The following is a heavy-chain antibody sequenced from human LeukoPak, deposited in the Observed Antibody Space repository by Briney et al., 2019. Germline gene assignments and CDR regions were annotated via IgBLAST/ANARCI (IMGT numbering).Heavy chain of an antibody. Sequence: PSETLSLTCAVYGGSFSGYYWSWIRQPPGKGLEWIGEINHSGSTNYNPSLKSRVTISVDTSKNQFSLKLSSVTAADTAVYYCARGGVPKGSMVRGVTTVDYWGQGTLVTVSS. V-gene: IGHV4-34*01. CDR1: GGSFSGYY. D-gene: IGHD3-10*01. J-gene: IGHJ4*02. CDR2: INHSGST. CDR3: ARGGVPKGSMVRGVTTVDY.